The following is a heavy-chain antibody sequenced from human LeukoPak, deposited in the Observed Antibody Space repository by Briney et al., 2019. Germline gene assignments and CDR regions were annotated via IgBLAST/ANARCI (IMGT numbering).Heavy chain of an antibody. J-gene: IGHJ6*02. V-gene: IGHV3-23*01. Sequence: GGSLRLSCAASGFTFSSYAMSWVRQAPGKGPEWVSAISGSGGSTYYADSVKGRFTISRDNSKSTLYLQMNSLRAEDTAVYYCATPIAAAYKYYYYGMDVWGQGTTVTVSS. CDR2: ISGSGGST. D-gene: IGHD6-13*01. CDR3: ATPIAAAYKYYYYGMDV. CDR1: GFTFSSYA.